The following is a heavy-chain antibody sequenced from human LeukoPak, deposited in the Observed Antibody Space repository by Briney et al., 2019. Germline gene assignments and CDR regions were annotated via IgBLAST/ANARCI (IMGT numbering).Heavy chain of an antibody. Sequence: PSETLSLTSTVPGGSISSSSYYWGWIRQPPGKGLEWLGSIYYSGSTYYNPSLKSRVTISVDTSKNQFSLKLSSVTAADTAVYYCARQGDFWSGYYIGYWGQGTLVTVSS. CDR1: GGSISSSSYY. CDR3: ARQGDFWSGYYIGY. J-gene: IGHJ4*02. V-gene: IGHV4-39*01. D-gene: IGHD3-3*01. CDR2: IYYSGST.